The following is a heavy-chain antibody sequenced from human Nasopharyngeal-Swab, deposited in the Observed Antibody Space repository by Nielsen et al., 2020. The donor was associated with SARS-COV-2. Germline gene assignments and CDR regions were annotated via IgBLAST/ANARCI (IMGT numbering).Heavy chain of an antibody. V-gene: IGHV1-2*06. CDR1: GYTFTGYY. CDR2: INPNSGGT. D-gene: IGHD1-7*01. Sequence: ASVKVSCKASGYTFTGYYMHWVRQAPGQGLEWMGRINPNSGGTNYAQKFQGRVTMTRDTSISTAYMELSRLRSDDTAVYYCARDRLELPPEHHYYYYMDVWGKGTTVTVSS. J-gene: IGHJ6*03. CDR3: ARDRLELPPEHHYYYYMDV.